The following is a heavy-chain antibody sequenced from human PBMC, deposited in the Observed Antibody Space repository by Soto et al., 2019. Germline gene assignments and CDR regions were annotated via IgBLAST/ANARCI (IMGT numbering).Heavy chain of an antibody. V-gene: IGHV1-69*13. CDR2: IIPIFGTA. CDR1: GGTFSSYA. J-gene: IGHJ3*02. CDR3: ARDRKSYGAPDAFDI. Sequence: GASVKVSGKASGGTFSSYAISWVRQAPGQGLEWMGGIIPIFGTANYAQKFQGRVTITADESTSTAYMELSSLRSEDTAVYYCARDRKSYGAPDAFDIWGQGTMVTVSS. D-gene: IGHD1-26*01.